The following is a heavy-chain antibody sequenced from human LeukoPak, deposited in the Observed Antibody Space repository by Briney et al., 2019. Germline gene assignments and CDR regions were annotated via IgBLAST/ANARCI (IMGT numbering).Heavy chain of an antibody. Sequence: SSETLSLTXAVSGYSISSGYYWGWIRPPPGKGLEWIGSIYHSGSTYYNPSLKSRVTISVDTSKNQFSLKLSSVTAADTAVYYCARHGGSGSYYNWFDPWGQGTLVTVSS. CDR3: ARHGGSGSYYNWFDP. D-gene: IGHD3-10*01. J-gene: IGHJ5*02. CDR1: GYSISSGYY. V-gene: IGHV4-38-2*01. CDR2: IYHSGST.